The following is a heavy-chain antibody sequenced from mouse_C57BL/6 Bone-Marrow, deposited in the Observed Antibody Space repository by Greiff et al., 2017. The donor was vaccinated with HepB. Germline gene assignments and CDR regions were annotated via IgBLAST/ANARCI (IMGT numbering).Heavy chain of an antibody. CDR1: GFSLTSYA. V-gene: IGHV2-9-1*01. D-gene: IGHD1-1*01. CDR2: IWTGGGT. CDR3: ARSSGSSYVYAMDY. J-gene: IGHJ4*01. Sequence: VQLQQSGPGLVAPSQSLSITCTVSGFSLTSYAISWVRQPPGKGLEWLGVIWTGGGTNYNSALKSRLSISKDNSKSQIFLKMNSLQTDDTARYYCARSSGSSYVYAMDYWGQGTSVTVSS.